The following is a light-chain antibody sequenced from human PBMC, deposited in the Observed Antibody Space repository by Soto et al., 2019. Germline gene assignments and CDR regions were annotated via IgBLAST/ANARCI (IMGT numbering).Light chain of an antibody. Sequence: EIVLTQSPGTLSLSLGERATLSCRASQSVSSDYVAWYRQKPGQVPTVLIYRASTRATGIPARFSGSGSGTDFTLTISRVESEDFAVYYCQHYGSSPLTFGGGTRVEIK. J-gene: IGKJ4*01. CDR2: RAS. V-gene: IGKV3-20*01. CDR1: QSVSSDY. CDR3: QHYGSSPLT.